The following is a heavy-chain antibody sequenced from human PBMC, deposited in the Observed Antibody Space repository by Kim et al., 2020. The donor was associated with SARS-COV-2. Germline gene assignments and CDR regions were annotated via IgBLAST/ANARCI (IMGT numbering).Heavy chain of an antibody. CDR3: ASSGVGAVGWFDP. CDR1: GGSIRSYY. V-gene: IGHV4-59*01. D-gene: IGHD1-26*01. J-gene: IGHJ5*02. CDR2: VYHTGNT. Sequence: SETLSLTCRVSGGSIRSYYWTWIRQPPGKRLEWMGYVYHTGNTNYNPSLRGRVTISLDTSKRQFSLTLTSVTAADTAVYYCASSGVGAVGWFDPWGPGTLVSVSS.